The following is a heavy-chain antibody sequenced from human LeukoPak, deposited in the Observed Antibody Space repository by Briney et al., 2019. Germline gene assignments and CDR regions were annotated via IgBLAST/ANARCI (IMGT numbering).Heavy chain of an antibody. CDR1: GGSISTYY. V-gene: IGHV4-59*08. D-gene: IGHD5-12*01. J-gene: IGHJ4*02. CDR3: ARMGGYSGYATH. Sequence: PSETLSLTCTVSGGSISTYYWRWIRQPPGKGLEWIGYIHYSGTTNYNPSLKNRVTISLDTSKNQFSLNLSSVTAADTAVYYCARMGGYSGYATHWGQGTLVTVSS. CDR2: IHYSGTT.